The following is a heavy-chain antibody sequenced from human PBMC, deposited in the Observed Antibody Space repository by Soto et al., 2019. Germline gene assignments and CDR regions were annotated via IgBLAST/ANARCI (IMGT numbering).Heavy chain of an antibody. J-gene: IGHJ3*02. D-gene: IGHD2-21*02. CDR1: GGTFSSYT. CDR2: IIPILGIA. CDR3: ARAVTGYAFDI. V-gene: IGHV1-69*02. Sequence: ASVKVSCKASGGTFSSYTISWVRQAPGQGLEWMGRIIPILGIANYAQKFQGRVTITADKSTSTAYMELSSLRSEDTAVYYCARAVTGYAFDIWGQGTMVTVSS.